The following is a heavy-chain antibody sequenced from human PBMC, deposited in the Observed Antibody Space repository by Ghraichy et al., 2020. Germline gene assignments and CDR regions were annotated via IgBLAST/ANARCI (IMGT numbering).Heavy chain of an antibody. CDR2: MSGSGGST. CDR1: GFTFSSYA. CDR3: AKEQWELLSWYFDL. D-gene: IGHD1-26*01. Sequence: GGSLRLSCAASGFTFSSYAMSWVRQAPGKGLEWVSGMSGSGGSTYYADSVKGRFTISRDNSKNTLYLQMNSLRAEDTAVYYCAKEQWELLSWYFDLWGRGTLVTVSS. J-gene: IGHJ2*01. V-gene: IGHV3-23*01.